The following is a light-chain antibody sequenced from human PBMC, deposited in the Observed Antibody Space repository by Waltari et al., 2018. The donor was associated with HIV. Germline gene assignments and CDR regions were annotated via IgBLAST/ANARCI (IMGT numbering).Light chain of an antibody. CDR3: QSYDSSLSGSV. J-gene: IGLJ2*01. Sequence: QSVLTQPPSVSGAPGPRVTISCAGCSTNIASGYAVHWYLQPPGPAPKVLIYRNNDRPSGVPERFSGSKSGTSASLAITGLQGGDEADYYCQSYDSSLSGSVFGGGTKLTVL. CDR2: RNN. V-gene: IGLV1-40*01. CDR1: STNIASGYA.